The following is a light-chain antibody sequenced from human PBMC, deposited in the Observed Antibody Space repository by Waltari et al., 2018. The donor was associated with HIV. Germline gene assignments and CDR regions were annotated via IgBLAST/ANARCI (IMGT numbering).Light chain of an antibody. CDR2: GVN. CDR3: SSTADLESVT. Sequence: SALTQPASVSGSLGQSVTISCTGATRDIGDFVSWYQQLPGRAPQPLFSGVNRRASVSSQRLFASKSGATASLTISRLQADDEGCYYCSSTADLESVTFGGGT. CDR1: TRDIGDF. V-gene: IGLV2-14*03. J-gene: IGLJ2*01.